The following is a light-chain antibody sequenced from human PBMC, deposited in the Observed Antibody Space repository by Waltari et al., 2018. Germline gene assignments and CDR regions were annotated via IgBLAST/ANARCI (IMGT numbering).Light chain of an antibody. CDR1: SGRIATNY. CDR3: QSYYNRSLV. J-gene: IGLJ2*01. CDR2: DDR. V-gene: IGLV6-57*02. Sequence: FMLTQPHSVSESPGKTVTISCTASSGRIATNYVHWYQQRPGSAPTPVIYDDRQRPSVVPDRFSGSIDDFSNSASLTISELQTEDEADYYCQSYYNRSLVFGGGTRLTVL.